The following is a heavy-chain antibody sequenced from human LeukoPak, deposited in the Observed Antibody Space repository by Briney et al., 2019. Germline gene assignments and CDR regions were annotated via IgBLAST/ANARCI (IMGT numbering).Heavy chain of an antibody. D-gene: IGHD3-22*01. CDR1: GFTFSSYA. CDR3: ARDKGDYHTSGSLFVF. CDR2: ITGSGGNT. V-gene: IGHV3-23*01. Sequence: GSLRLSCAASGFTFSSYAMSWVRQAPGKGLEWVSDITGSGGNTYYADSVKGRFTISRDNSKNTLYLQMNSLRAEDTAVYYCARDKGDYHTSGSLFVFGGQGTLVTVSS. J-gene: IGHJ4*02.